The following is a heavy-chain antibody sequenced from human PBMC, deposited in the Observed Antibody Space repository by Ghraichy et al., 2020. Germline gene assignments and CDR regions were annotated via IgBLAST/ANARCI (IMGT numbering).Heavy chain of an antibody. CDR1: GGSISSGGYS. J-gene: IGHJ3*02. D-gene: IGHD3-10*01. Sequence: SETLSLTCAVSGGSISSGGYSWSWIRQPPGKGLEWIGYIYHSGSTYYNPSLKSRVTISVDRSKNQFSLKLSSVTAADTAVYYCARAMVRGVIIVSDAAFDIWGQGTMVTVSS. CDR3: ARAMVRGVIIVSDAAFDI. CDR2: IYHSGST. V-gene: IGHV4-30-2*01.